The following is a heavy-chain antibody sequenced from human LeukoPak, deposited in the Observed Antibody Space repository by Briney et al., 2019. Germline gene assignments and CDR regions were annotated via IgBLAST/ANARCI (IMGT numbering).Heavy chain of an antibody. V-gene: IGHV3-30-3*01. CDR2: ISYDGSNK. CDR3: ARERNYYDSSGYYSSLDY. J-gene: IGHJ4*02. Sequence: GRSLRLSCAASGFTFSSYAMHWVRQAPGKGLEWVAVISYDGSNKYYADSVKGRFTIFRDNSKNTLYLQMNSLRAEDTAVYYCARERNYYDSSGYYSSLDYWGQGTLVTVSS. CDR1: GFTFSSYA. D-gene: IGHD3-22*01.